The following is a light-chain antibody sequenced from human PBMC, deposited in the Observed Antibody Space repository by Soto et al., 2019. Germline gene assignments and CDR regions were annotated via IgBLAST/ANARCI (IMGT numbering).Light chain of an antibody. CDR3: QHYSGYPYT. Sequence: DILMTQSPSTLSASVGDRVTITCRASESISRWLAWYQQKPGNAPNLLIYKASTVETGVPSRFSASGSGAEFTITISSLQPEDFATYCWQHYSGYPYTFGQGTKLESK. CDR1: ESISRW. V-gene: IGKV1-5*03. CDR2: KAS. J-gene: IGKJ2*01.